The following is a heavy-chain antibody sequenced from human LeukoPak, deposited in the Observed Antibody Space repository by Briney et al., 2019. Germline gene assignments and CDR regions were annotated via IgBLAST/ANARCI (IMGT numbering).Heavy chain of an antibody. J-gene: IGHJ4*02. CDR1: GGTFSSYS. V-gene: IGHV1-69*13. CDR3: ARERGSSWYGDIVTSDYFDY. Sequence: ASVKVSCKAPGGTFSSYSISWVRQAPGQGLEWMGGIIPIFGTANYAQKFQGRVTITADESTSTAYMELSSLRSEDTAVYYCARERGSSWYGDIVTSDYFDYWGQGTLVTVSS. D-gene: IGHD6-13*01. CDR2: IIPIFGTA.